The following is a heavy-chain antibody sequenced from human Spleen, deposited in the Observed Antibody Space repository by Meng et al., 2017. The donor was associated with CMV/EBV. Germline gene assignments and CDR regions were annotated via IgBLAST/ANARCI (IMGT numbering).Heavy chain of an antibody. Sequence: SETLSLTCAVYGGSFSGYYWGWIRQPPGKGLEWIGSIYHSGSTYYNPSLKSRVTISVDTSKNQFSLKLSSVTAADTAVYYCARFPLTYSSGWLEDYWGQGTLVTVSS. J-gene: IGHJ4*02. D-gene: IGHD6-19*01. CDR1: GGSFSGYY. V-gene: IGHV4-38-2*01. CDR3: ARFPLTYSSGWLEDY. CDR2: IYHSGST.